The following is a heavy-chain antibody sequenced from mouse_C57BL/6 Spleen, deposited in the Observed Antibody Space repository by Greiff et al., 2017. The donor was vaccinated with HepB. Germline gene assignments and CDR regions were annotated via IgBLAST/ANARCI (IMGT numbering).Heavy chain of an antibody. J-gene: IGHJ2*01. Sequence: VQLQQSGAELVKPGASVKLSCKASGYTFTSYWMHWVKQRPGQGLEWIGMIHPNSGSTNYNEKFKSKATLTVDKSSSTAYMQLSSLTSEDSAVYYCARSYYDYDGRPYFDYWGQGTTLTVSS. D-gene: IGHD2-4*01. CDR3: ARSYYDYDGRPYFDY. CDR2: IHPNSGST. V-gene: IGHV1-64*01. CDR1: GYTFTSYW.